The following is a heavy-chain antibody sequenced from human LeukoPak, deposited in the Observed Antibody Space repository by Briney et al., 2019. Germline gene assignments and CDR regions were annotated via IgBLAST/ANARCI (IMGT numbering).Heavy chain of an antibody. Sequence: PSETLSLTCIVSGGSISNSYWTWLRQPPGKGLEWIGYIYYSGSANYNPSLKSRVTISVDTSKNQFSLKLSSVTAADTAVYYCARDNPVAGTTYYYYGLDVWGQGTTVTVSS. J-gene: IGHJ6*02. CDR2: IYYSGSA. CDR3: ARDNPVAGTTYYYYGLDV. D-gene: IGHD6-19*01. V-gene: IGHV4-59*12. CDR1: GGSISNSY.